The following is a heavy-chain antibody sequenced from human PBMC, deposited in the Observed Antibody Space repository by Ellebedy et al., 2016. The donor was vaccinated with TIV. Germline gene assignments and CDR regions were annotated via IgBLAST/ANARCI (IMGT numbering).Heavy chain of an antibody. D-gene: IGHD3-22*01. CDR1: GFTFDDYA. CDR2: ISWNSGTI. CDR3: ARGSQSKMIELVVPLRY. V-gene: IGHV3-9*01. J-gene: IGHJ4*02. Sequence: PGGSLRLSCAASGFTFDDYAMHWVRQAPGKGLEWVSGISWNSGTIDYADSVKGRFTISRDNSKSTLYLEMSSLRAGDTAVYYCARGSQSKMIELVVPLRYWGQGTLVTVSS.